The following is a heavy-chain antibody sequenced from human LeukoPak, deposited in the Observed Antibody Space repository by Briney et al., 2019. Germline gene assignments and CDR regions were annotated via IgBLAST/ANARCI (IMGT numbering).Heavy chain of an antibody. CDR3: ARGNYDILTGYYGSDYFDY. Sequence: ASVKVSCKASGYTFTGYYMYWVRQAPGQGLEWMGRINPNSGGTNYAQKFQGGVTMTRDTSISTAYMELSRLRSDDTAVYYCARGNYDILTGYYGSDYFDYWGQGTLVTVSS. V-gene: IGHV1-2*06. D-gene: IGHD3-9*01. J-gene: IGHJ4*02. CDR2: INPNSGGT. CDR1: GYTFTGYY.